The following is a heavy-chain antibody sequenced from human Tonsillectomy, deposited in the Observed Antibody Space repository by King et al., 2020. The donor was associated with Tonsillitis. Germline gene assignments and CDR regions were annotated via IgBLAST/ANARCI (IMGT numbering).Heavy chain of an antibody. J-gene: IGHJ3*02. CDR3: AKDLRGYTPDAFDI. CDR2: ITGSGLST. CDR1: GFTFSSYA. D-gene: IGHD5-12*01. V-gene: IGHV3-23*01. Sequence: VQSGGSLRLSCAASGFTFSSYAMTWVRQAPGKGLGWVSAITGSGLSTYYADSVKGRFTISRDNSKNTLYLQMNSLRVEDTAVYYCAKDLRGYTPDAFDIWGQGTMVTVSS.